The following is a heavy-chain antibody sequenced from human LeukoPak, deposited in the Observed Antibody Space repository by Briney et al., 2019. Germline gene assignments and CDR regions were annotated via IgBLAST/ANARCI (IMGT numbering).Heavy chain of an antibody. V-gene: IGHV1-3*01. D-gene: IGHD2-21*02. CDR1: GYTFTSYA. CDR3: ARVRLGLAYCGGDCYSFDY. Sequence: GASVKVSCKASGYTFTSYAMHWVRQAPGQRLEWMGWINAGNGNTKYSQKFQGRVTITRDTSASTAYMELSSLRSEDTAMYYCARVRLGLAYCGGDCYSFDYWGQGTLVTVSS. CDR2: INAGNGNT. J-gene: IGHJ4*02.